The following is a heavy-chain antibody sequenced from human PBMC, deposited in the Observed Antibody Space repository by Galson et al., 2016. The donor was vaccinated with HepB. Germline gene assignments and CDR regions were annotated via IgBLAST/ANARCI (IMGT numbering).Heavy chain of an antibody. CDR3: TRDSVVASSYEDYYGMDV. D-gene: IGHD5/OR15-5a*01. CDR1: GYIFTSYG. Sequence: SVKVSCKASGYIFTSYGFSWVRQAPGQGLEWMGWITPYTGDTKYAQKFQGRLTLTTDRYTSTAYMELGSLRSDDTAVYYCTRDSVVASSYEDYYGMDVWGKGTTVIVTS. J-gene: IGHJ6*04. V-gene: IGHV1-18*01. CDR2: ITPYTGDT.